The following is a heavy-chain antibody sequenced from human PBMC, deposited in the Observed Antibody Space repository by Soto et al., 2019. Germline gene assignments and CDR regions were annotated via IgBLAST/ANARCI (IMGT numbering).Heavy chain of an antibody. V-gene: IGHV3-33*01. CDR2: IWYDGSNK. CDR3: ARNYDSSGYSWFDP. D-gene: IGHD3-22*01. Sequence: VAVIWYDGSNKYYADSVKGRFTISRDNSKNTLYLQMNSLRAEDTAVYYCARNYDSSGYSWFDPWGQGTLVTVSS. J-gene: IGHJ5*02.